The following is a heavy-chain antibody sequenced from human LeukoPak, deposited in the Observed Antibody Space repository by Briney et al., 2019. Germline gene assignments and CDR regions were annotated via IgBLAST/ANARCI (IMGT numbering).Heavy chain of an antibody. CDR2: FDPEDGET. CDR1: GYTLTELS. D-gene: IGHD2-2*01. J-gene: IGHJ6*02. CDR3: ATVDCSSTSCIYYYYGMDV. V-gene: IGHV1-24*01. Sequence: ASVKVCCKVSGYTLTELSMHWVRQAPGKGLEWMGGFDPEDGETIYAQKFQGRVTMTEDTSTDTAYMELSSLRSEDTAVYYCATVDCSSTSCIYYYYGMDVWGQGTTVTVSS.